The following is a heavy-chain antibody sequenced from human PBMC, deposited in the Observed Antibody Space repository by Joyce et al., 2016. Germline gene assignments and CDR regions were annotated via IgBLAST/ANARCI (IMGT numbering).Heavy chain of an antibody. CDR3: ARGDLRTSSPLFWYFAL. V-gene: IGHV1-2*02. J-gene: IGHJ2*01. Sequence: QVQLVQSGAEVKKPGASVKVSCKASGYTFTDYYIHWVRQAPGQGLEWMGRINLNSGGTEYPQKFQGSVTMTRDTSIRTAYMELTGLRSDDTAVYYCARGDLRTSSPLFWYFALWGRGTLVTVSS. CDR2: INLNSGGT. D-gene: IGHD2-2*01. CDR1: GYTFTDYY.